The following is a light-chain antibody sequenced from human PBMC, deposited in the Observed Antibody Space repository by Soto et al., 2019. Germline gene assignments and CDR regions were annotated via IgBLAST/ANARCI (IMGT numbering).Light chain of an antibody. Sequence: EIELTQSPGTLSLSPGERATLSCRASQSVSSSYLAWYQQKPGQAPRLLIYGASSRATGIPDRFSGSGSGTDFTLTISRLEPEDFAVYYCQQYGSQLAFGGGTKVEI. CDR3: QQYGSQLA. CDR1: QSVSSSY. J-gene: IGKJ4*01. V-gene: IGKV3-20*01. CDR2: GAS.